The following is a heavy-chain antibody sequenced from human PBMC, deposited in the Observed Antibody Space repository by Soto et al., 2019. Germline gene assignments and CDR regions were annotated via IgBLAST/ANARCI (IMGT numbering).Heavy chain of an antibody. D-gene: IGHD3-16*02. CDR3: AKSHDYVWGSYRYPHYYGMDV. Sequence: EVQLLESGGGLVQPGGSLRLSCAASGFTFSSYAMSWVRQAPGKGLEWVSAISGSGGSTYYADSVKGRFTISRDNSKNTLYLQMNSPRAEDTAVYYCAKSHDYVWGSYRYPHYYGMDVWGQGTTVTVSS. J-gene: IGHJ6*02. CDR2: ISGSGGST. V-gene: IGHV3-23*01. CDR1: GFTFSSYA.